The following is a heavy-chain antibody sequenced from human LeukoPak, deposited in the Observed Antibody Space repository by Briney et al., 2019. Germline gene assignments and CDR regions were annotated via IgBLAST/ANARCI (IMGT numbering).Heavy chain of an antibody. D-gene: IGHD2-21*02. CDR1: GGSFSGYY. CDR2: IFYSGST. V-gene: IGHV4-34*12. Sequence: PSETLSLTCAVYGGSFSGYYWSWIRQPPGKGLEWIGGIFYSGSTYYNPSLKSRVTISVDTSKKQFSLKLNSVTAADTAVYYCARDLRVVVTAIFDFWGQGTLVTVSS. J-gene: IGHJ4*02. CDR3: ARDLRVVVTAIFDF.